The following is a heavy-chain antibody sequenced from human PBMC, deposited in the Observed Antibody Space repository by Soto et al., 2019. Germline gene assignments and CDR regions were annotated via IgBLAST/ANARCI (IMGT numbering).Heavy chain of an antibody. J-gene: IGHJ6*03. CDR1: GFTFSSDA. CDR2: ISGSGGST. CDR3: ATLDIVANADMDV. D-gene: IGHD5-12*01. V-gene: IGHV3-23*01. Sequence: GGSLRLSCAAAGFTFSSDAMSWVRQAPGKGLEWVSAISGSGGSTYYADSGKGRFTISRDNSKNTLYLQMNSLRAEDTAVYYCATLDIVANADMDVWGKGTTVTVSS.